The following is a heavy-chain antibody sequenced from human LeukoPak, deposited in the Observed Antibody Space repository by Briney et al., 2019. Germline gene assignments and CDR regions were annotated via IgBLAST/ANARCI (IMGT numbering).Heavy chain of an antibody. Sequence: ASVTVSCKASGYTFTGYYIHWVRQAPGQGLEWMGWINPNGGSTNYAQKVQGRFTMTRDTSKSTAYLEVIRLRAEDTAVYYCARGPNYDSSGYLAPYDYWGQGTLVTVSS. CDR1: GYTFTGYY. J-gene: IGHJ4*02. CDR3: ARGPNYDSSGYLAPYDY. CDR2: INPNGGST. D-gene: IGHD3-22*01. V-gene: IGHV1-2*02.